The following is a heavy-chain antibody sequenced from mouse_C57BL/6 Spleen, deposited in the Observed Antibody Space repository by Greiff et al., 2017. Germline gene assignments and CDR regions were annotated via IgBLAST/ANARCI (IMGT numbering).Heavy chain of an antibody. CDR3: ARSGGNYVDFDY. D-gene: IGHD2-1*01. CDR2: IDPSDSYT. V-gene: IGHV1-69*01. CDR1: GYTFTSYW. Sequence: VQLQQPGAELVMPGASVKLSCKASGYTFTSYWMHWVKQRPGQGLEWIGEIDPSDSYTNYNQKFKGKSTLTVDKSSSTACMQLSSLTSENSAVYYCARSGGNYVDFDYWGQGTTLTVSS. J-gene: IGHJ2*01.